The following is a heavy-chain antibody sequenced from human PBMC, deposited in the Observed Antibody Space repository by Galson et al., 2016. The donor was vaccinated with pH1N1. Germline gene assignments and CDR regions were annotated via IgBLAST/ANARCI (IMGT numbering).Heavy chain of an antibody. CDR3: ARPRGTARAYGFDP. V-gene: IGHV3-74*01. CDR2: INIDGSTT. CDR1: GFTFSDYW. Sequence: SLRLSCAASGFTFSDYWMHWVRQAPGKGLVWVSHINIDGSTTVYADSVKGRFTISRDNARNTLFLQMNSLRAEDTGAYYCARPRGTARAYGFDPWSQGTLVTVSS. J-gene: IGHJ5*02. D-gene: IGHD1-26*01.